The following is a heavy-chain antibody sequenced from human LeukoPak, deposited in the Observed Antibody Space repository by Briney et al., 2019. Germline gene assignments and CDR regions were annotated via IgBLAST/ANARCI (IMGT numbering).Heavy chain of an antibody. CDR2: ISSSSTYI. J-gene: IGHJ4*02. D-gene: IGHD6-13*01. Sequence: GGSLTLSCAASGFTFSSSSMKWVRQAPGTGLEWLSSISSSSTYIEYADSLKGRFTISRDNAKNLMFLQMNSLRAEDTAVYYCASGSLQLVQDYWGQGTLVTVSS. CDR3: ASGSLQLVQDY. CDR1: GFTFSSSS. V-gene: IGHV3-21*01.